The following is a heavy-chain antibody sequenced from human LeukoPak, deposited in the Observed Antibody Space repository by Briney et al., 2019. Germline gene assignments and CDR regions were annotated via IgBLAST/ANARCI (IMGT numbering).Heavy chain of an antibody. CDR1: GGSISNYY. J-gene: IGHJ6*03. Sequence: PSGTLSLTCTVSGGSISNYYWSWIRQPPGKGLEWIGYIYYSGSTNYNPSLKSRVTISVGTSKNQFSLKLSSVTAADTAVYYCARDGYYYDSSGFNMDVWGKGTTVTVSS. CDR3: ARDGYYYDSSGFNMDV. CDR2: IYYSGST. D-gene: IGHD3-22*01. V-gene: IGHV4-59*01.